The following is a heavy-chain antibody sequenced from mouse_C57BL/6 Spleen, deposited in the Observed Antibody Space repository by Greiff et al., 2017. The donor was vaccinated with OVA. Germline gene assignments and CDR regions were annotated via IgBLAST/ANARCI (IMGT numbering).Heavy chain of an antibody. CDR1: GYSITSGYY. J-gene: IGHJ3*01. CDR2: ISYDGSN. V-gene: IGHV3-6*01. Sequence: EVQRVESGPGLVKPSQSLSLTCSVTGYSITSGYYWNWIRQFPGNKLEWMGYISYDGSNNYNPSLKNRISITRDTSKNQFFLKLNSVTTEDTATYYCARVKGMGYDGFAYWGQGTLVTVSA. D-gene: IGHD2-2*01. CDR3: ARVKGMGYDGFAY.